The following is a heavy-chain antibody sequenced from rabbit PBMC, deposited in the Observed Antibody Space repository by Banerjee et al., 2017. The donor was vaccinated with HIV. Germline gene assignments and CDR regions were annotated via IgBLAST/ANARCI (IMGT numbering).Heavy chain of an antibody. D-gene: IGHD6-1*01. J-gene: IGHJ4*01. CDR2: IKAGSGSA. CDR1: GFDFSSYY. V-gene: IGHV1S7*01. Sequence: EESGGRLVQPEGSLTLTCKASGFDFSSYYMFWVRQAPGKGLEWIGCIKAGSGSAYYASWAKGRFTISSHNAQNTLYLQLNSLTAADTATYFCVRKWTGSNDYGYVNLWGPGTLVTVS. CDR3: VRKWTGSNDYGYVNL.